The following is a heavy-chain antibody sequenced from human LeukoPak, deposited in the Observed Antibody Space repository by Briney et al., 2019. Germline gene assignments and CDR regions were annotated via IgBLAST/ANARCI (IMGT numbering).Heavy chain of an antibody. V-gene: IGHV4-4*07. J-gene: IGHJ5*02. Sequence: SETLSLTCTVSGGSISSYYWRWIRQPAGKGLEWIGRIYTSGSTNYSPSLKSRVTMSVDTSKNQFSLKLSSVTAADTAVYYCAATSGSYDNWFDPWGQGTLVTVSS. CDR1: GGSISSYY. CDR3: AATSGSYDNWFDP. D-gene: IGHD1-26*01. CDR2: IYTSGST.